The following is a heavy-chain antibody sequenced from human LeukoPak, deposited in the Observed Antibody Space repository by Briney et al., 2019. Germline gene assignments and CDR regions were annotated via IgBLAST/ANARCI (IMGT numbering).Heavy chain of an antibody. J-gene: IGHJ6*02. D-gene: IGHD3-16*02. Sequence: PSETLSLTCAVYGGSFSGYYWSWIRQPPGKGLEWIGEINHSGSTNYNPSLKSRVTISVDTSKNQFSLKLSSVTAADTAVYYCARGIMITFGGVIVLRYGMDVWGQGTTVTVPS. CDR3: ARGIMITFGGVIVLRYGMDV. CDR2: INHSGST. V-gene: IGHV4-34*01. CDR1: GGSFSGYY.